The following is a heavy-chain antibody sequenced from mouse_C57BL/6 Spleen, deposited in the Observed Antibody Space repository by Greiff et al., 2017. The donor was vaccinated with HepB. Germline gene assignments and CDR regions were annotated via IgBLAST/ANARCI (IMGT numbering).Heavy chain of an antibody. CDR1: GYSITSGYY. CDR3: ARDRGITTVGDFDY. D-gene: IGHD1-1*01. J-gene: IGHJ2*01. Sequence: EVKLMESGPGLVKPSQSLSLTCSVTGYSITSGYYWNWIRQFPGNKLEWMGYISYDGSNNYNPSLKNRISITRDTSKNQFFLKLNSVTTEDTATYYCARDRGITTVGDFDYWGQGTTLTVSS. V-gene: IGHV3-6*01. CDR2: ISYDGSN.